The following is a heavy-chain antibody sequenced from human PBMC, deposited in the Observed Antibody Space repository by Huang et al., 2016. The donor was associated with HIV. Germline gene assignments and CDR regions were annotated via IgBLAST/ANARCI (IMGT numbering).Heavy chain of an antibody. CDR2: VYFLGNT. CDR1: GTSMTSRTFF. J-gene: IGHJ6*02. CDR3: AREVRSVDTDRPDGYYYRGLDV. V-gene: IGHV4-39*02. D-gene: IGHD2-2*03. Sequence: QLRESGPGLVTPSETLSLTCSASGTSMTSRTFFWGGFRQPPGRGLEWIGSVYFLGNTYDNPFLKRRVTLSRDTANKQYSMGLTSVTAADTAVYFCAREVRSVDTDRPDGYYYRGLDVWGQGTTVIVSS.